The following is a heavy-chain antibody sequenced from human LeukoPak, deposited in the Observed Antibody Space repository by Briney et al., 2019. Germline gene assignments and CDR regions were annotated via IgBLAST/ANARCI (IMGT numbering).Heavy chain of an antibody. J-gene: IGHJ4*02. CDR3: AAEYSSSSSFDY. CDR1: GGSISSTNYY. Sequence: SETLSLTCTVSGGSISSTNYYWGWIRQPPGKGLEWIGSIYHSGSTYYKPSLKRRVTISVDTSKNKFSLKLSSVTAADTAVYYCAAEYSSSSSFDYWGQGTLVTVSS. V-gene: IGHV4-39*07. CDR2: IYHSGST. D-gene: IGHD6-6*01.